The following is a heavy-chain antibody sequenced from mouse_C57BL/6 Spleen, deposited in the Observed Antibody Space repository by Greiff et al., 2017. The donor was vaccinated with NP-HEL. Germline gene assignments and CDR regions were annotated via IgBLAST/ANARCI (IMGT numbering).Heavy chain of an antibody. Sequence: QVQLKQPGAELVKPGASVKLSCKASGYTFTSYWMHWVKQRPGQGLEWIGMIHPNSGSTNYNEKFKSKATLTVDKSSSTAYMQLSSLTSEDSAVYYCARAAQGAWFAYWGQGTLVTVSA. D-gene: IGHD3-2*02. CDR1: GYTFTSYW. V-gene: IGHV1-64*01. CDR2: IHPNSGST. CDR3: ARAAQGAWFAY. J-gene: IGHJ3*01.